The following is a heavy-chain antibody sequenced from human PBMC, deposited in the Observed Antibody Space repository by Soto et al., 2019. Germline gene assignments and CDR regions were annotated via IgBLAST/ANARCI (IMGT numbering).Heavy chain of an antibody. Sequence: EVQLVDSGGGLVQPGGSLRLSCAVSGFPFSSYWMSWVRQAPGKGLEWVANINPDGSEKYYVDSVKGRFTISRDNAKNSLFLQMNSLRADDTAVYYCARLEYDFWGDYARYFDYWGQGTLVTVSS. J-gene: IGHJ4*02. CDR3: ARLEYDFWGDYARYFDY. CDR2: INPDGSEK. CDR1: GFPFSSYW. V-gene: IGHV3-7*01. D-gene: IGHD3-3*01.